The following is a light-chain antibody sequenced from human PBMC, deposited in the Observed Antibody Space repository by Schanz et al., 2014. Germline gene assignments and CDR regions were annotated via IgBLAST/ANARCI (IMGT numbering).Light chain of an antibody. J-gene: IGKJ2*01. CDR2: AAS. V-gene: IGKV1-39*01. CDR3: QQSNSLPYT. CDR1: QSISTY. Sequence: DIQMTQSPSSLSASVGDRVTITCRASQSISTYVNWYQQKPGKAPNLLIYAASSLESGVPARFSGSGSGTYFTLTISSLQPEDFATYFCQQSNSLPYTFGQGTKLEIK.